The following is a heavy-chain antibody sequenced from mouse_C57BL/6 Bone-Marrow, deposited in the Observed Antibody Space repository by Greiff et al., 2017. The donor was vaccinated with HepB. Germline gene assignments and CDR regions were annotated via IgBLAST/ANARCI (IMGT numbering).Heavy chain of an antibody. V-gene: IGHV1-81*01. CDR2: IYPRSGNT. CDR3: ARREGSAWFAY. Sequence: QVHVKQSGAELARPGASVKLSCKASGYTFTSYGISWVKQRTGQGLEWIGEIYPRSGNTYYNEKFKGKATLTADKSSSTAYMELRSLTSEDSAVYFCARREGSAWFAYWGQGTLVTVSA. D-gene: IGHD3-1*01. J-gene: IGHJ3*01. CDR1: GYTFTSYG.